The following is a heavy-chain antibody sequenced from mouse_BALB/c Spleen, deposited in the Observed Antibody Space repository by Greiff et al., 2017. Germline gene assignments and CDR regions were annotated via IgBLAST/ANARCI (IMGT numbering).Heavy chain of an antibody. CDR1: GFNIKDYY. Sequence: VQLQQSGAELVRPGALVKLSCKASGFNIKDYYMHWVKQRPEQGLEWIGWIDPENGNTIYDPKFQGKASITADTSSNTAYLQLSSLTSEDTAVYYCAKRCERAYWGQGTLVTVSA. V-gene: IGHV14-1*02. CDR3: AKRCERAY. CDR2: IDPENGNT. J-gene: IGHJ3*01.